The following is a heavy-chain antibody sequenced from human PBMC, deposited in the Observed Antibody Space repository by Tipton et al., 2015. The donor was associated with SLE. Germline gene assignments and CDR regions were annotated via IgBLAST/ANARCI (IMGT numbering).Heavy chain of an antibody. CDR2: IYYSGST. CDR1: GGSISSGGYY. J-gene: IGHJ4*02. CDR3: ARGIAVAGFDY. Sequence: TLSLTCTVSGGSISSGGYYWSWIRQHPGKGLEWTGYIYYSGSTYYNPSLKSRVTISVDTSKNQFSLKLSSVTAADTAVYYCARGIAVAGFDYWGQGTLVTVSS. D-gene: IGHD6-19*01. V-gene: IGHV4-31*03.